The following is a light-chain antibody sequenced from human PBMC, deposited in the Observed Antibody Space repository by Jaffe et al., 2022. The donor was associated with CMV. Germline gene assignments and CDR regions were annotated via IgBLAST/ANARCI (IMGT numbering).Light chain of an antibody. CDR3: QSYDSSLSGWV. J-gene: IGLJ3*02. Sequence: QSVLTQPPSVSGAPGQRVTISCTGSSSNIGAGYDVHWYQHLPGTAPKLLIYGNTNRPSGVPDRFSGSKSGISAALAITGLQAEDEADYYCQSYDSSLSGWVFGGGTKLTVL. CDR1: SSNIGAGYD. V-gene: IGLV1-40*01. CDR2: GNT.